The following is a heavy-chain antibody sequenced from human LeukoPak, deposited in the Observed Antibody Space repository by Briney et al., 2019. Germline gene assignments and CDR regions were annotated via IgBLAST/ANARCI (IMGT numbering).Heavy chain of an antibody. CDR3: ASRSRSPRYPDLRYYYMDV. D-gene: IGHD1-14*01. CDR1: GATFSSYA. V-gene: IGHV1-69*05. CDR2: IIPIFGTA. Sequence: ASVKVSCNASGATFSSYAISWVRQAPGQGLELMGGIIPIFGTANSAQKFQGRVTITTDESTSTAYMELSSLISEDTAVYYCASRSRSPRYPDLRYYYMDVWGKGTTVIVSS. J-gene: IGHJ6*03.